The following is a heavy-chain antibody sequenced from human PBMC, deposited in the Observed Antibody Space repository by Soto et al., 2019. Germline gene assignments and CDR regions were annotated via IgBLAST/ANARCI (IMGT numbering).Heavy chain of an antibody. CDR3: ATKVRVTNYLYYGMDV. V-gene: IGHV3-30*03. CDR1: GFSFNTSG. D-gene: IGHD2-21*02. CDR2: IAFDGSQE. J-gene: IGHJ6*02. Sequence: QVQLVESGGGVVKPGRALRLSWAASGFSFNTSGMPWVRQAPGKGLEWVAVIAFDGSQEFYGDSVRGRFTISRDNSKNTLFLQMKSLTPEDTAVYYCATKVRVTNYLYYGMDVWGQGTTVTVSS.